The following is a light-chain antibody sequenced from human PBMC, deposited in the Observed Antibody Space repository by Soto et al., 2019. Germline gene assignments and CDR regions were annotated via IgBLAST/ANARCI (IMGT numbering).Light chain of an antibody. CDR1: QSISSW. J-gene: IGKJ1*01. CDR2: DAS. V-gene: IGKV1-5*01. CDR3: KQYNSYSRT. Sequence: DIQMTQSPSTLSASVGDRVTITCRASQSISSWLAWYQQKPGKAPKLLIYDASSLESGVPSRFSGSGSGTEFTLTISSLQPDDFATYYCKQYNSYSRTFGQGTMVDIK.